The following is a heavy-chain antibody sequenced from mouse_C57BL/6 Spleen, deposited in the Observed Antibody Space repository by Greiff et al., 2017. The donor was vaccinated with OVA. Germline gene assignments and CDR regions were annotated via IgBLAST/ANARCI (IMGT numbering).Heavy chain of an antibody. J-gene: IGHJ1*03. CDR3: ARADSYWYFDV. CDR1: GFTFSDYG. CDR2: ISSASSTI. Sequence: EVKVVESGGGLVKPGGSLKLSCAASGFTFSDYGMHWVRQAPEKGLEWVAYISSASSTIYYADTVKGRFTISRDNAKNTLFLQMTSLRSEDTAMYYCARADSYWYFDVWGTGTTVTVSS. V-gene: IGHV5-17*01.